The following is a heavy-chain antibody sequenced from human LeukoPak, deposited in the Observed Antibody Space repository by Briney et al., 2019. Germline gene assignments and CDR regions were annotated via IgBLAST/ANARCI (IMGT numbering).Heavy chain of an antibody. CDR1: GGSISSSY. D-gene: IGHD5-24*01. CDR3: ARSNARDGYNFGY. CDR2: FYYSGAT. Sequence: PSETLSLTCTVSGGSISSSYWSWIRQPPGKGLEWIGYFYYSGATNYNPSLKSRVTISVDTSKTQLSLQMTSMTAVDTAVYYCARSNARDGYNFGYRGQGTLVTVSS. J-gene: IGHJ4*02. V-gene: IGHV4-59*08.